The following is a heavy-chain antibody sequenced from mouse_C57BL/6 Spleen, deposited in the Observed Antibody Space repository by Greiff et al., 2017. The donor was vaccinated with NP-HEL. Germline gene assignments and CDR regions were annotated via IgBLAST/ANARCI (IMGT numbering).Heavy chain of an antibody. CDR3: ARIVPGGDY. D-gene: IGHD2-12*01. CDR2: IDPSDSYT. J-gene: IGHJ4*01. Sequence: QVQLQQPGAELVMPGASVKLSCTASGYTFTSYWMHWVKQRPGQGLEWIGEIDPSDSYTNYNQKFKGKSTLTVDKSSSTAYMQLSSLTSEDSAVYYCARIVPGGDYWGQGTSVTVSS. CDR1: GYTFTSYW. V-gene: IGHV1-69*01.